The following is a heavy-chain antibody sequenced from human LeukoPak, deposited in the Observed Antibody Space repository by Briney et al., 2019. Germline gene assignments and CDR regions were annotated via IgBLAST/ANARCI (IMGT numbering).Heavy chain of an antibody. CDR2: ISSNGGST. CDR1: GFTFSSYA. V-gene: IGHV3-64*01. J-gene: IGHJ4*02. CDR3: AGSMGRGVMCY. D-gene: IGHD3-10*01. Sequence: GGSLRLSCAASGFTFSSYAMHWVRQAPGKGLEYVSAISSNGGSTYYANSVKGRFTISRDNSKNTMYLQMGSLRAEDMAVYYCAGSMGRGVMCYWGQGTLVTVSS.